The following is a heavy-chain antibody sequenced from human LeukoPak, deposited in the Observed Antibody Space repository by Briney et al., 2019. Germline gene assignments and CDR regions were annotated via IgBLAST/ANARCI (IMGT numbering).Heavy chain of an antibody. CDR1: GFTFDDYA. Sequence: LSGGSLRLSCAASGFTFDDYAMHWVRQAPGKGLEWVSGISWNRGSIGYADSVKGRFTISRDNAKNSLYLQMNSLRAEDMALYYCARSRHSYDSSGFPHYWGQGTLVTVSS. CDR3: ARSRHSYDSSGFPHY. D-gene: IGHD3-22*01. CDR2: ISWNRGSI. V-gene: IGHV3-9*03. J-gene: IGHJ4*02.